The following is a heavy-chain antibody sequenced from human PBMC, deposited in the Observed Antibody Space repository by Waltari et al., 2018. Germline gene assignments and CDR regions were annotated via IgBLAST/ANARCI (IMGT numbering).Heavy chain of an antibody. V-gene: IGHV4-39*07. CDR2: IYYSGST. D-gene: IGHD3-3*01. CDR1: GGSISSSSYY. J-gene: IGHJ4*02. Sequence: QLQLQESGPGLVKPSETLSLTCTVSGGSISSSSYYWGWIRQPPGKGLGWIGSIYYSGSTYYNPSLKSRVTISVDTSKNQFSLKLSSVTAADTAVYYCARDGITIFGVVIRGKYYFDYWGQGTLVTVSS. CDR3: ARDGITIFGVVIRGKYYFDY.